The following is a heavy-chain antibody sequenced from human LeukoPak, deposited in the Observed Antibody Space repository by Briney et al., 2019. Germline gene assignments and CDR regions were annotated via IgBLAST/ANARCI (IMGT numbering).Heavy chain of an antibody. D-gene: IGHD2-8*01. V-gene: IGHV1-8*01. Sequence: ASVKVSCKTSGYTFNNYDINWVRQASGQGLEWMGWMNPNSGNTGYAQTFQGRVTMTRSTAISTAYMELSTLRFEDTAVYYCIRSVRNGHFDYWGQGTLVTVSS. CDR3: IRSVRNGHFDY. CDR1: GYTFNNYD. J-gene: IGHJ4*02. CDR2: MNPNSGNT.